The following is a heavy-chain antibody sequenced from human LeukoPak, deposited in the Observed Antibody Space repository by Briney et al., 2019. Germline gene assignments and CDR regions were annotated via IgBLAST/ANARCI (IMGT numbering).Heavy chain of an antibody. Sequence: SETLSLTCTVSGGSISGSSYYWGWIRQPPGKGLEWIGTIYYSGSTNYNPSLKSRVTISVDTSKNQSSLKLSSVTAADTAVYYCARLYSSGWYYFDYWGQGTLVTVSS. D-gene: IGHD6-19*01. CDR1: GGSISGSSYY. CDR3: ARLYSSGWYYFDY. V-gene: IGHV4-39*07. J-gene: IGHJ4*02. CDR2: IYYSGST.